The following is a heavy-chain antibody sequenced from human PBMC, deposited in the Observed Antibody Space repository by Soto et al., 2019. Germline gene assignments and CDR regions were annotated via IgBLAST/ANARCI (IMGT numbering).Heavy chain of an antibody. V-gene: IGHV4-30-4*01. CDR1: GASISIDDYY. Sequence: PSETLSLTCTVSGASISIDDYYWSCFRQPPGKGLEWIGYIYYSGSTYYNPSLKSRVTISLDTSKNQFSLNLSSETAADTAVFYCARGLRRNNYFDYWGQGTLVTSPQ. CDR2: IYYSGST. D-gene: IGHD4-17*01. J-gene: IGHJ4*02. CDR3: ARGLRRNNYFDY.